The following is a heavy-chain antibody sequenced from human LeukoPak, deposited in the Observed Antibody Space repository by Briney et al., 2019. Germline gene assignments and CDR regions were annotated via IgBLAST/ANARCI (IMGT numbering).Heavy chain of an antibody. D-gene: IGHD3-22*01. CDR1: GGSISSSSYY. CDR2: IYYSGST. J-gene: IGHJ6*03. Sequence: SETLSLTCTVSGGSISSSSYYWGWIRQPPGTGLEWIGSIYYSGSTYYNPSLKSRVTMSVDTSKNQFSLKLSSVTAADTAVYYCARASYYYDSSGYSPTGYYYMDVWGKGTTVTISS. CDR3: ARASYYYDSSGYSPTGYYYMDV. V-gene: IGHV4-39*07.